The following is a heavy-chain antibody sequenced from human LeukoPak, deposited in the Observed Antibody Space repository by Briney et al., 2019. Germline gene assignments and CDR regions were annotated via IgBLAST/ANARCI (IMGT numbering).Heavy chain of an antibody. V-gene: IGHV4-38-2*02. Sequence: SETLSLTCTVSGYSISSGYYWGWIRQPPGQGLQWIGSIYHSGSTFYNPSLKSRVTISLDTSKNQFSLNLTSVTAADTAMYFCARIGYAQLLDYWGQGTLVTVSS. CDR1: GYSISSGYY. CDR3: ARIGYAQLLDY. CDR2: IYHSGST. J-gene: IGHJ4*02. D-gene: IGHD5-12*01.